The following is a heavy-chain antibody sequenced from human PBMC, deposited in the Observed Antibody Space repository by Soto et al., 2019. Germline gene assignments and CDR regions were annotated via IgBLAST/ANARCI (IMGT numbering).Heavy chain of an antibody. CDR3: AKGQHCSSTSCYFYYYGMDV. CDR2: ISDDGSKK. Sequence: SGGSLRLSCAASGFTFSSYSMHWVRQAPGKGLEWVVVISDDGSKKDYADSVKGRFTISRDNSKNTLYLQMNSLRAEDTAVYYCAKGQHCSSTSCYFYYYGMDVWGQGTTVTVSS. CDR1: GFTFSSYS. D-gene: IGHD2-2*01. V-gene: IGHV3-30-3*01. J-gene: IGHJ6*02.